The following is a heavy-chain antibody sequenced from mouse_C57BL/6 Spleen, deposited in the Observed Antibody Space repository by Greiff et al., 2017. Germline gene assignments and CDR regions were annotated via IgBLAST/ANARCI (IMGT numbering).Heavy chain of an antibody. CDR1: GYTFTDYE. CDR3: TRSGVYYYGSSYGY. V-gene: IGHV1-15*01. J-gene: IGHJ2*01. Sequence: VQLQESGAELVRPGASVTLSCKASGYTFTDYEMHWVKQTPVHGLEWIGAIDPETGGTAYNQKFKGKAILTADKSSSTAYMELRSLTSEDSAVYYCTRSGVYYYGSSYGYWGQGTTLTVSS. D-gene: IGHD1-1*01. CDR2: IDPETGGT.